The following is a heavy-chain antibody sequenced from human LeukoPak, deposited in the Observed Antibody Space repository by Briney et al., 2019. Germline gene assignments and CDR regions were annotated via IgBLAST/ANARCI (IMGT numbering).Heavy chain of an antibody. CDR1: GDSISASSYF. V-gene: IGHV4-39*07. Sequence: SETLSLTCTVSGDSISASSYFWVWIRQPPGKGLEWIGTISYSGTTYYNPSLKSRLTMSADTSKNQFSLKLSSVTAADTAVYFCAKVAGGKATIKRRVDPWGQGTLVTVSS. J-gene: IGHJ5*02. D-gene: IGHD5-24*01. CDR2: ISYSGTT. CDR3: AKVAGGKATIKRRVDP.